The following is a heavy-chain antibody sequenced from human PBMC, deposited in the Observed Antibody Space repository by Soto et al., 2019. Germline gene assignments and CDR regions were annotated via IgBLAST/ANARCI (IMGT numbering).Heavy chain of an antibody. J-gene: IGHJ4*02. D-gene: IGHD3-10*01. CDR2: IYWDDDK. V-gene: IGHV2-5*02. CDR1: GFSLSTSGVG. CDR3: AYSRYTGSGVDY. Sequence: QITLKESGPPLVKPTQTLTLTCTFSGFSLSTSGVGVGWIRQPPGKALEWLALIYWDDDKRYSPSLKSRLTITKDTSQSQVVLTMTNIDPVDTATYYCAYSRYTGSGVDYWGQGTLVTVSS.